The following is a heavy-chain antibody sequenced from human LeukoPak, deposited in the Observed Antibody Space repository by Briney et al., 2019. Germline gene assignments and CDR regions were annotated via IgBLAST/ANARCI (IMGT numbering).Heavy chain of an antibody. D-gene: IGHD6-19*01. CDR1: GGSISNYH. J-gene: IGHJ4*02. CDR2: IHTSGST. V-gene: IGHV4-4*07. CDR3: VRRHISSGWSFDY. Sequence: PSETLSLTCTVSGGSISNYHWSWIRQPAGKGLEWIGQIHTSGSTNYNPPLKSRVTVSIDTPENQLSLTIRSVTAADTAIYYCVRRHISSGWSFDYWGQGTLVTVSS.